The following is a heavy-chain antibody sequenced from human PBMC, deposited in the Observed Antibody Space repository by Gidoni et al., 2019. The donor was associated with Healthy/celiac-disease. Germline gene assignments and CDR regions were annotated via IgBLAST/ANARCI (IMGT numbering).Heavy chain of an antibody. V-gene: IGHV3-43D*03. J-gene: IGHJ4*02. D-gene: IGHD5-18*01. CDR1: GFTFDDCA. Sequence: EVQLVESGGVVVQLGGSLRLSCAASGFTFDDCAMHWVRQAPGKGLEWVSLISWDGGSTYYADSVKGRFTISRDNSKNSLYLQMNSLRAEDTALYYCAKDIGGYSYGQTNSGYFDYWGQGTLVTVSS. CDR2: ISWDGGST. CDR3: AKDIGGYSYGQTNSGYFDY.